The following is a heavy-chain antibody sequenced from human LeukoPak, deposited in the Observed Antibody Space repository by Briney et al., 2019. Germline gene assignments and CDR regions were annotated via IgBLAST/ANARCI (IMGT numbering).Heavy chain of an antibody. J-gene: IGHJ6*02. V-gene: IGHV1-46*01. D-gene: IGHD2-2*01. CDR2: INPSGGST. CDR3: ASSSVVPAAMYYGMDV. CDR1: GYTFTSYY. Sequence: GASVKVSFKASGYTFTSYYMHWVRQAPGQGLEWMGIINPSGGSTSYAQKFQGRVTMTRDTSTSTVYMELSSLRSEDTAVYYCASSSVVPAAMYYGMDVWGQGTTVTVSS.